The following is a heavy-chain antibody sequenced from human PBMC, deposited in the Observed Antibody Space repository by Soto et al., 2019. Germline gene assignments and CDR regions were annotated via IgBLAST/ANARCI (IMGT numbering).Heavy chain of an antibody. CDR2: IYYSGST. D-gene: IGHD2-15*01. J-gene: IGHJ4*02. Sequence: SETLSLTCTVSGGSVSSGSYYWSWIRQPPGKGLEWIGYIYYSGSTNYNPSLKSRVTISVDTSKNQFSLKLSSVTAADTAVYYCARARVVVAATTDFDYWGQGTLVTVSS. V-gene: IGHV4-61*01. CDR3: ARARVVVAATTDFDY. CDR1: GGSVSSGSYY.